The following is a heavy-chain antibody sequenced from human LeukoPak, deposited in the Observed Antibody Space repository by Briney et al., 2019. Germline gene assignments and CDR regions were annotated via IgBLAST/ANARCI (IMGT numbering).Heavy chain of an antibody. CDR1: GFTFSSYS. J-gene: IGHJ3*02. V-gene: IGHV3-21*01. Sequence: GGSLRLSCAASGFTFSSYSMNWARQAPGKGLEWVSSISSSSSYIHYADSVKGRFTISRDNAKNSLYLQMNSLRAEDTAVYYCARLDTAKDYSAFDIWGQGTMVTVSS. D-gene: IGHD5-18*01. CDR2: ISSSSSYI. CDR3: ARLDTAKDYSAFDI.